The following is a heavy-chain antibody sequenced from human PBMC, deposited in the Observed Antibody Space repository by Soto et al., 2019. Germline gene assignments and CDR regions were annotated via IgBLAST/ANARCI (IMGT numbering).Heavy chain of an antibody. V-gene: IGHV4-31*03. Sequence: QVQLQESGPGLVKPSQTLSLTCTVSGGSISSGGYYWSWIRQHPGKGLEWIGYIYYSGSTYYNPSLKSRXXIXVXXSKNQFSLKLSSVTAADTAVYYCARGTGSSSCYDYWGQGTLVTVSS. CDR3: ARGTGSSSCYDY. D-gene: IGHD6-13*01. CDR2: IYYSGST. CDR1: GGSISSGGYY. J-gene: IGHJ4*02.